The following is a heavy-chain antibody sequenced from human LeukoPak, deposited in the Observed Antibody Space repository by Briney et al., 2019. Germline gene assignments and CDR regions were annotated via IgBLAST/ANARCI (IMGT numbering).Heavy chain of an antibody. Sequence: SKTLSLTCAVYGGSFSGYYWSWIRQPPGKGLEWIGEINHSGSTNYNPSLKSRVTISVDTSKNQFSLKLSSVTAADTAVYYCARATGNEYYDFWSGYSNWFDPWGQGTLVTVSS. D-gene: IGHD3-3*01. CDR2: INHSGST. CDR1: GGSFSGYY. V-gene: IGHV4-34*01. J-gene: IGHJ5*02. CDR3: ARATGNEYYDFWSGYSNWFDP.